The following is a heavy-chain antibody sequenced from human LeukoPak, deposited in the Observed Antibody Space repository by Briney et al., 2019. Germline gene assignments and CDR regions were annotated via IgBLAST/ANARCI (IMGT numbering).Heavy chain of an antibody. V-gene: IGHV3-49*03. Sequence: PGGSLRLSCRASGFTFSDYAMSWFRQAPGKGLEWVGFIRSKTYGEAAEYAASVKGRFTISRDDSKSVVYLQMNSLKTGDAAVYYCTRSQIVGADVDALDLWGQGTMVTVSS. J-gene: IGHJ3*01. CDR1: GFTFSDYA. CDR2: IRSKTYGEAA. D-gene: IGHD1-26*01. CDR3: TRSQIVGADVDALDL.